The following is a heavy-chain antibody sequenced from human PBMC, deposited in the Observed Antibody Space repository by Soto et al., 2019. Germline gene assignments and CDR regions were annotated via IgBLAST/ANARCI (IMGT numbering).Heavy chain of an antibody. CDR2: IYYSGST. CDR3: ARRLYYDSSGFEGGGMDV. V-gene: IGHV4-39*01. Sequence: SETLSLTCTVSGCSISSSSYYWAWIRQPPGKGLEWIGSIYYSGSTYYNPSLKSRVTISVDTSKNQFSLKLSSVTAADTAVYYCARRLYYDSSGFEGGGMDVWGQGTTVT. CDR1: GCSISSSSYY. J-gene: IGHJ6*02. D-gene: IGHD3-22*01.